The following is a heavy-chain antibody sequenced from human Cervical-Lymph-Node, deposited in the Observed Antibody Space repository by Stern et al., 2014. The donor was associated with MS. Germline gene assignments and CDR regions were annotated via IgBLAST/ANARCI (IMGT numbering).Heavy chain of an antibody. Sequence: EVQLVESGGGLVQPGGSLRLSCAASGFTFTSYAMRWIRQAPGKGLEWVSAMSGTGGKTYYADSVEGRFTISRDKSKNTMYLQMNSLRLEDTAVYYCAKGPPSAIWFGADYWGQGTLVTVSS. CDR2: MSGTGGKT. J-gene: IGHJ4*02. CDR1: GFTFTSYA. V-gene: IGHV3-23*04. CDR3: AKGPPSAIWFGADY. D-gene: IGHD3-10*01.